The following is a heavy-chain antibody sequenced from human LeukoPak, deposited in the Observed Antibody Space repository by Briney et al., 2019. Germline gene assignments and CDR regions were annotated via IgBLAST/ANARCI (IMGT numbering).Heavy chain of an antibody. CDR3: ARARGTTGTTRIAFDI. CDR2: ISYDGSTK. J-gene: IGHJ3*02. V-gene: IGHV3-30-3*01. CDR1: GXTFNTYA. Sequence: GGSLRLSCAASGXTFNTYAMHWVRQAPGKGLEWVAVISYDGSTKYYADSVKGRFTISRDNSKNTVYLQMDSLRPEDTAVCYCARARGTTGTTRIAFDIWGKGTMVTVSS. D-gene: IGHD1-1*01.